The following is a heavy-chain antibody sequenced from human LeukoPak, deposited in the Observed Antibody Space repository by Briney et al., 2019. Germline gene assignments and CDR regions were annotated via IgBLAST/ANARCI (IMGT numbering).Heavy chain of an antibody. CDR3: AKNSFQPAAIPLDY. V-gene: IGHV3-23*01. D-gene: IGHD2-2*02. Sequence: PGGSLRLSCAASGFTFSSYAMSWVRQAPGKGLEWVSAIRGSGGSTYYADSVKGRFTISRDNSKNTLYLQMNSLRAEDTAVYYCAKNSFQPAAIPLDYWGQGTLVTVSS. J-gene: IGHJ4*02. CDR1: GFTFSSYA. CDR2: IRGSGGST.